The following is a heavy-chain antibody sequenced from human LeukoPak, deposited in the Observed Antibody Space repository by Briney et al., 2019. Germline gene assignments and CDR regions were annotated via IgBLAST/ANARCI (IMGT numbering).Heavy chain of an antibody. CDR2: IIPIFGTA. CDR1: GGTFSSYA. D-gene: IGHD2-2*01. J-gene: IGHJ6*03. Sequence: SVKVSCXASGGTFSSYAISWVRQAPGQGLEWMGGIIPIFGTANYAQKFQGRVTITADESTSTAYMELSSLRSEDTAVYYCARVSDVVVPASLSLYYYYMDVWGKGTTVTVSS. V-gene: IGHV1-69*13. CDR3: ARVSDVVVPASLSLYYYYMDV.